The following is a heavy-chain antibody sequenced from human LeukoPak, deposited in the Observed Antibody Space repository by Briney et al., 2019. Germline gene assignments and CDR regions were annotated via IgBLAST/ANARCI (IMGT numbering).Heavy chain of an antibody. D-gene: IGHD2-15*01. J-gene: IGHJ6*02. V-gene: IGHV4-34*01. CDR3: ARRYCSGGSCYYYYGMDV. CDR1: GGSFSGYY. CDR2: INHSGST. Sequence: SETLSLTCAVYGGSFSGYYWSWIRQPPGKGLEWIGEINHSGSTNYNPSLKSRVTISVDTSKNQFSLKLSSVTAADTAVYYCARRYCSGGSCYYYYGMDVWGQGTTVTVSS.